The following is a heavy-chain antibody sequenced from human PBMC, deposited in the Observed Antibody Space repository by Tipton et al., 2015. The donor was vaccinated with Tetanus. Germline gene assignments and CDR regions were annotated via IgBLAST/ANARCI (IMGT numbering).Heavy chain of an antibody. J-gene: IGHJ6*02. CDR2: VSYSGST. CDR3: ARLTGHSMDVVDYYYFGMDV. Sequence: TLSLTCTVSGASISSNTYYWGWIRQPPGKGLEWIASVSYSGSTHYNPSLKSRVTISLDTSKNQFSLKLTSVSAADTAVYYCARLTGHSMDVVDYYYFGMDVWGQGTKVTVSS. CDR1: GASISSNTYY. D-gene: IGHD2-21*01. V-gene: IGHV4-39*07.